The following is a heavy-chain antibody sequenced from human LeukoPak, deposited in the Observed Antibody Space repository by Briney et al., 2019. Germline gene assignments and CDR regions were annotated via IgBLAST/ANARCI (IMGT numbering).Heavy chain of an antibody. CDR3: ANGPYDYVWGSYRYDY. V-gene: IGHV4-39*07. CDR1: GGSISSSSYY. CDR2: IYYSGST. Sequence: SETLSLTCTVSGGSISSSSYYWGWIRQPPGKGLEWIGSIYYSGSTYYNPSLKSRVTISVDTSKNQFSLKLSSVTAADTAVYYCANGPYDYVWGSYRYDYWGQGTLVTVSS. D-gene: IGHD3-16*02. J-gene: IGHJ4*02.